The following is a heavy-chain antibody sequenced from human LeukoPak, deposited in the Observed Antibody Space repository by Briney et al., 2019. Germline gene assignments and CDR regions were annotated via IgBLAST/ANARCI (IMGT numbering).Heavy chain of an antibody. V-gene: IGHV1-46*01. CDR2: INPSGGST. CDR3: ARERLTGEFDP. D-gene: IGHD7-27*01. Sequence: ASVKVSCKASGYTFTSYYMHWVRQAPGQGLEWMGIINPSGGSTSYAQKFQGRVTMTRNTSISTAYMELSSLRSEDTAVYYCARERLTGEFDPWGQGTLVTVSS. CDR1: GYTFTSYY. J-gene: IGHJ5*02.